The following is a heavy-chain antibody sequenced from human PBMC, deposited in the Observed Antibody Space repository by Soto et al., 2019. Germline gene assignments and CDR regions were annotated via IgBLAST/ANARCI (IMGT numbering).Heavy chain of an antibody. V-gene: IGHV1-69*04. CDR2: IIPILGIA. D-gene: IGHD2-15*01. J-gene: IGHJ5*02. CDR1: GGTFSSYT. Sequence: GASVKVSCKASGGTFSSYTISWVRQAPGQGLEWMGRIIPILGIANYAQKFQGRVTITADKSTSTAYMELSSLRSEDTAVYYCARDCSGGSCYSVRRFDPWGQGTLVTVSS. CDR3: ARDCSGGSCYSVRRFDP.